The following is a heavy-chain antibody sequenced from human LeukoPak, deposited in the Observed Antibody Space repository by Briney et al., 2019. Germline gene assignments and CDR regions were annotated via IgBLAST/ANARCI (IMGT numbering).Heavy chain of an antibody. V-gene: IGHV3-74*01. CDR2: INSDGSST. CDR3: ARVYGSGRPSDY. D-gene: IGHD3-10*01. CDR1: GFTFSSYW. Sequence: PVGSLRLSCAASGFTFSSYWMHWVRQAPGKGLVWISRINSDGSSTSYADSVKGRFTISRDNAKNTVYLQMNSLKAEDTAVYYCARVYGSGRPSDYWGQGTLVTVSS. J-gene: IGHJ4*02.